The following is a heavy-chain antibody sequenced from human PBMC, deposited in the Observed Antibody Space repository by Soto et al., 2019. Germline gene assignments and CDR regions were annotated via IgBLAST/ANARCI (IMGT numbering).Heavy chain of an antibody. V-gene: IGHV4-30-4*01. CDR3: ARGAGDYYYGMDV. J-gene: IGHJ6*02. CDR2: IYYSGST. Sequence: SETLSLTCTVSGGSISSGDYYWSWIRQPPGKGLEWIGYIYYSGSTYYNPSLKSRVTISVDRSKNQFSLKLSSVTAADTAVYYCARGAGDYYYGMDVWGQGTTVT. CDR1: GGSISSGDYY. D-gene: IGHD3-10*01.